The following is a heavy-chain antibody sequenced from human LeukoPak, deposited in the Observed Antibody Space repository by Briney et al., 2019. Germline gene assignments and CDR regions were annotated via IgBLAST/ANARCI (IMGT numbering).Heavy chain of an antibody. CDR2: ISSSSSTI. CDR3: ARGSSSTGYYFDY. Sequence: GGSLRLSCAASGFTFSSYSMNWVRQAPGKGLGWVSYISSSSSTIYYADSVKGRFTISRGNAKNSLYLQMNSLRAEDTAVYYCARGSSSTGYYFDYWGQGTLVTVSS. J-gene: IGHJ4*02. CDR1: GFTFSSYS. V-gene: IGHV3-48*01. D-gene: IGHD3-22*01.